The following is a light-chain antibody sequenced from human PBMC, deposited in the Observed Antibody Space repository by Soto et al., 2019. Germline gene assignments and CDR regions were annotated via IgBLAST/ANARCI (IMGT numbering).Light chain of an antibody. Sequence: QSVLTQPPSASGTPGQRVTISCSGSYSSIGSNTVNWYQQLPGTAPKLLIYSNTERPSGVPARFSGSKSGTSASLAIGGLQSEDEADYYCAAWDDSLNSPVFGGGTQLTVL. CDR1: YSSIGSNT. V-gene: IGLV1-44*01. J-gene: IGLJ3*02. CDR2: SNT. CDR3: AAWDDSLNSPV.